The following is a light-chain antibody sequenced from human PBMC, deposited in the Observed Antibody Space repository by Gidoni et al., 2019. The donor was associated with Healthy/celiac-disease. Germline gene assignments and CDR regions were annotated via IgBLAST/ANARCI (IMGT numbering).Light chain of an antibody. CDR3: QQYNSYSPF. CDR1: QSISSW. V-gene: IGKV1-5*03. Sequence: DIQMTQSPSTLSASVGDRVTITCRASQSISSWLAWYQQKPGKAPKLLIYKASSLESGVPSRFIGSGSGTEFTLTISSLQPDDFATYYCQQYNSYSPFFGQGTKLEIK. J-gene: IGKJ2*01. CDR2: KAS.